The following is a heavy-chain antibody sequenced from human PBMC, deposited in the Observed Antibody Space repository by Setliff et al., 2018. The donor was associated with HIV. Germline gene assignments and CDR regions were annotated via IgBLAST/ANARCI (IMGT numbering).Heavy chain of an antibody. D-gene: IGHD6-13*01. CDR3: ARDFAGITAAGADY. V-gene: IGHV3-30*04. J-gene: IGHJ4*02. CDR2: IWYDGSNK. CDR1: GFSFSSYA. Sequence: GGSLRLSCAASGFSFSSYALHWVRQAPGKGLEWVALIWYDGSNKYYTDSVKGRFTISRDNSKNTMYLQMNSLRAEDTAVYYCARDFAGITAAGADYWGQGTLVTVSS.